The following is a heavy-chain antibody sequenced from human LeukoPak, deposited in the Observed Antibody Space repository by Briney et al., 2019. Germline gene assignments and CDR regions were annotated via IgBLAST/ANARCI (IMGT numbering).Heavy chain of an antibody. CDR3: ARLRPEYQLLAYYYYYYMDV. D-gene: IGHD2-2*01. V-gene: IGHV1-18*01. Sequence: ASVKVSCKASGYTFTSYGISWVRQAPGQGLEWMGWISAYNGNTNYAQKLQGRVTMTTDTSTSTAYMELRSLRSDDTAVYYCARLRPEYQLLAYYYYYYMDVWGKGTMVTVSS. CDR2: ISAYNGNT. CDR1: GYTFTSYG. J-gene: IGHJ6*03.